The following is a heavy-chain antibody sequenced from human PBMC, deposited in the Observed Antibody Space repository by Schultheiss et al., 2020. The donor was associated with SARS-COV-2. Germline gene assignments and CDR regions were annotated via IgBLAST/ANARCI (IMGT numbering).Heavy chain of an antibody. J-gene: IGHJ6*02. V-gene: IGHV4-39*07. CDR3: ARGPAYCGGDCRDYYYGMDV. CDR2: IYYSGST. CDR1: GGSISSSSYY. Sequence: SQTLSLTCTVSGGSISSSSYYWGWIRQPPGKGLEWIGSIYYSGSTYYNPSLKSRVTISVDTSKNQFSLKLSSVTAADTAVYYCARGPAYCGGDCRDYYYGMDVWGQGTTVTVSS. D-gene: IGHD2-21*02.